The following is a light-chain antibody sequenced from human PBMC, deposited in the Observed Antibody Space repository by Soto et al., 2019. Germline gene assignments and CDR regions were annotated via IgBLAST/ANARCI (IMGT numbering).Light chain of an antibody. V-gene: IGKV1-5*01. J-gene: IGKJ2*01. CDR1: QSISSW. CDR3: QQYNSYLS. CDR2: DAS. Sequence: DIQMTQSPSTLSASVGDRVTITCRASQSISSWLAWYQQKPGKAPKLLIYDASSLESGVPSRFSGSGSGTEFTLTISSLQPDDFATYYCQQYNSYLSFGQGTKLEIE.